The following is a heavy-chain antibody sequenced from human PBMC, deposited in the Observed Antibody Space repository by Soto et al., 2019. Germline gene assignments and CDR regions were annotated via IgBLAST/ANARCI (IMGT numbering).Heavy chain of an antibody. CDR3: ARHLAGNRDY. V-gene: IGHV4-30-2*01. CDR1: GGSISSGGYS. CDR2: IYHSDGSST. D-gene: IGHD3-3*02. J-gene: IGHJ4*02. Sequence: SETLSLTCAVSGGSISSGGYSWSWIRQPPGKGLEWIGYIYHSDGSSTSYADSVKGRFTISRDNAKNTLYLQMNSLRAEDTAVYYCARHLAGNRDYWGQGTLVTVSS.